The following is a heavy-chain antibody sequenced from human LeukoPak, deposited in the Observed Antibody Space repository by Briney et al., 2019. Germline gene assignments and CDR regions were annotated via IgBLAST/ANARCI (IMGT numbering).Heavy chain of an antibody. CDR2: ISGSGGST. Sequence: GGPLRLSCAASGFTFSSYAMSWVRQAPGKGLEWVSAISGSGGSTYYADSVKGRFTISRDNSKNTLYLQMNSLRAEDTAVYYCAKDTRIAVAGLFDYWGQGTLVTVSS. D-gene: IGHD6-19*01. V-gene: IGHV3-23*01. J-gene: IGHJ4*02. CDR3: AKDTRIAVAGLFDY. CDR1: GFTFSSYA.